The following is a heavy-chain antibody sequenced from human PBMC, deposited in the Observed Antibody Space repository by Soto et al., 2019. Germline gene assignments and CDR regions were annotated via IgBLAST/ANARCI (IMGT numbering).Heavy chain of an antibody. CDR1: GGSITAYY. D-gene: IGHD3-10*01. V-gene: IGHV4-59*01. CDR2: IHYSGST. Sequence: SETLSLTCTVSGGSITAYYWSWIRQPPGKGLEWLGHIHYSGSTSYRPSLTSRVTLSVDTSKNHFSLKLTSVASADTAVYYCATGRFSAMVRGVLIFDPWGQGTLVTVSS. CDR3: ATGRFSAMVRGVLIFDP. J-gene: IGHJ5*02.